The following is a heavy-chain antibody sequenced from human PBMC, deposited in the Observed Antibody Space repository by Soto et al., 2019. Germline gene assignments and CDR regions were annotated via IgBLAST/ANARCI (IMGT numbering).Heavy chain of an antibody. CDR3: ARGRTVRNYADDSSDYFYLFDY. V-gene: IGHV4-59*01. J-gene: IGHJ4*02. Sequence: SETLSLTCTVSGDSISTFYWGWMRQSPGKELEWIGYVYYTGSTNYNPSLKSRVTISVDRSKNQFSLKLASANAADTAVYYCARGRTVRNYADDSSDYFYLFDYWGQGTQVTVSS. CDR2: VYYTGST. CDR1: GDSISTFY. D-gene: IGHD3-22*01.